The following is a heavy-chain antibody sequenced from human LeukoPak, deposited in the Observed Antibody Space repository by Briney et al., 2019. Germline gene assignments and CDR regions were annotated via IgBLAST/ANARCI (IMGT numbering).Heavy chain of an antibody. CDR2: ISYDGSNK. Sequence: PGGSLRLSCAASGFTFSSYGMHWVRQAPGKGLEWVAVISYDGSNKYYADSVKGRFTISRDNSKNTLNLQMNSLRAEDTAVYYCAKDTDSYGYGAFDYWGQGTLVTVSS. V-gene: IGHV3-30*18. CDR1: GFTFSSYG. CDR3: AKDTDSYGYGAFDY. D-gene: IGHD5-18*01. J-gene: IGHJ4*02.